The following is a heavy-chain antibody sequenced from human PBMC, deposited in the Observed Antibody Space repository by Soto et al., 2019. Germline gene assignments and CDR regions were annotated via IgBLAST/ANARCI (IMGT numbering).Heavy chain of an antibody. CDR1: GDTFNKYT. V-gene: IGHV1-69*01. Sequence: QVQLVQSGAEVKAPGSSVKVSCNVSGDTFNKYTINWVRQAPGQGLEWMAGIIPIYGTANYALKFHDRIKVTADESTATAYMELNSLTSEDTAIYYCARDGHGYNYWYFDLWGRGTLITVSS. D-gene: IGHD5-12*01. CDR2: IIPIYGTA. J-gene: IGHJ2*01. CDR3: ARDGHGYNYWYFDL.